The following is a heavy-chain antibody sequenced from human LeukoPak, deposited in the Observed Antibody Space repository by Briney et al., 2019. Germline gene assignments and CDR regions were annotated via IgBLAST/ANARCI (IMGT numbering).Heavy chain of an antibody. CDR2: ISSSSSYI. Sequence: PGGSLRLSRAASGFTFSSYSMNWVRQAPGKGLEWVSSISSSSSYIYYADSVKGRFAISRDNAKNSLYLQMNSLRAEDTAVYYCARDDDFDWPRLFDYWGQGTLVTVSS. J-gene: IGHJ4*02. CDR3: ARDDDFDWPRLFDY. CDR1: GFTFSSYS. D-gene: IGHD3-9*01. V-gene: IGHV3-21*01.